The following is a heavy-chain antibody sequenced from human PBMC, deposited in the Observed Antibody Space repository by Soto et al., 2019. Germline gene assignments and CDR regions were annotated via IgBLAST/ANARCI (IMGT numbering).Heavy chain of an antibody. CDR1: GYMLTSYG. CDR2: INPYSGDA. D-gene: IGHD1-26*01. V-gene: IGHV1-18*01. J-gene: IGHJ6*02. CDR3: ARDPGPYSGSYSWGYFYGMEV. Sequence: ASVKVSCKASGYMLTSYGISWVRQARGQGLEWMGWINPYSGDANYAQNLQGRVTMTTDTSTSTAYMELRSLRSDDTAVYYCARDPGPYSGSYSWGYFYGMEVWGQGTTVTVSS.